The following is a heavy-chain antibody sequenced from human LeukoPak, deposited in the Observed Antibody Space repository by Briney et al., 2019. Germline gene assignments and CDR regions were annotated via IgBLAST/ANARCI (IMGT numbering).Heavy chain of an antibody. D-gene: IGHD6-13*01. J-gene: IGHJ1*01. V-gene: IGHV4-39*07. CDR1: GGSIRSSYYY. CDR2: INHSGST. CDR3: ARGRGSSTHRIG. Sequence: NPSETLSLTCTVSGGSIRSSYYYWGWIRQPPGKGLEWIGEINHSGSTNYNPSLKSRVTISVDTSKNQFSLKLSSVTAADTAVYYCARGRGSSTHRIGWGQGTLVTVSS.